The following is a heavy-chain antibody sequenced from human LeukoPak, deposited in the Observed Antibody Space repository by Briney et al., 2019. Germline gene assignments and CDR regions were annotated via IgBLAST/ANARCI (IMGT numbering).Heavy chain of an antibody. Sequence: GGSLRLSCAASGFTFNNAWMNWVRQAPGKGLEWVGHIKTKTDGETTDYAAPVKGRFTISRDDSKNTLFLQMNSLKTEDTAVYFCTAAAGVALKYWGQGTLVTVSS. CDR3: TAAAGVALKY. V-gene: IGHV3-15*01. CDR1: GFTFNNAW. D-gene: IGHD2-15*01. J-gene: IGHJ4*02. CDR2: IKTKTDGETT.